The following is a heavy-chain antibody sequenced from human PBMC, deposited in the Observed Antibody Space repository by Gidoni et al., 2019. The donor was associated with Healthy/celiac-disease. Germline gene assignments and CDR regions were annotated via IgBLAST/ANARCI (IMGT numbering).Heavy chain of an antibody. V-gene: IGHV1-18*01. J-gene: IGHJ5*02. CDR1: GYTFTSYG. Sequence: QVQLVQSGAEVKKPGASVKVSCKASGYTFTSYGISWVRQAPGQGLEWMGWIRSYNGNTNYAQKLQGRVTMTTDTSTSTAYMELRSLRSDDTAVYYCARRRVYCSSTSPPIAARPEWFDPWGQGTLVTVSS. D-gene: IGHD2-2*01. CDR2: IRSYNGNT. CDR3: ARRRVYCSSTSPPIAARPEWFDP.